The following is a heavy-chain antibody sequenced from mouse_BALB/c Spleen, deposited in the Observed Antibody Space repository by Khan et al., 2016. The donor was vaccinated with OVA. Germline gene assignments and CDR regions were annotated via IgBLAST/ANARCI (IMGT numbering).Heavy chain of an antibody. CDR2: VNPNTDNI. D-gene: IGHD2-14*01. V-gene: IGHV1-34*01. CDR1: GYLFTLYY. CDR3: ARGYYYFDS. Sequence: EVQLQESGPDLVKPGASVKMSCKASGYLFTLYYMRWVKQSHGKSLEWIGRVNPNTDNINYNQEFKGKAILTLDKSSITAYMELRSLTSEDSAVYCCARGYYYFDSWGRGTMVTVSA. J-gene: IGHJ2*01.